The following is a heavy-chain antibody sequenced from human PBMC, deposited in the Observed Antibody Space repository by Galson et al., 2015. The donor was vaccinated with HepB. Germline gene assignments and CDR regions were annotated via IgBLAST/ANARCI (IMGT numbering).Heavy chain of an antibody. J-gene: IGHJ3*02. V-gene: IGHV3-23*01. CDR2: ISGSGGGA. D-gene: IGHD2-15*01. Sequence: LRLSCAASGITFSSYAMSWVRQAAGKGLEWVSGISGSGGGAYYADSVKGRFTISRDNSKNTLYLQMNSLRAEDTAVYYCAKSRSGFDDGFDIWGQGTIVTFSS. CDR1: GITFSSYA. CDR3: AKSRSGFDDGFDI.